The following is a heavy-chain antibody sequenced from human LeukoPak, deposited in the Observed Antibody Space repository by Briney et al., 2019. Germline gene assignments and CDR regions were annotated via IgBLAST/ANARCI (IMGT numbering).Heavy chain of an antibody. CDR2: ISSSGSTI. CDR1: GFAFSDYY. V-gene: IGHV3-11*01. J-gene: IGHJ4*02. CDR3: ARDNGALWSGYSHFDY. Sequence: GGSLRLSCAASGFAFSDYYMSWIREAPGKGLEWVSYISSSGSTIYYADSVKGRLTISRDNAKNSLYLQMNSLRAEDTAVYYCARDNGALWSGYSHFDYWGQGTLVTVSS. D-gene: IGHD3-3*01.